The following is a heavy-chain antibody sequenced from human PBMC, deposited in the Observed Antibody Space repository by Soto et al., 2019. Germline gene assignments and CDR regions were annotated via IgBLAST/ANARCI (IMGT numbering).Heavy chain of an antibody. CDR2: ISGSGGST. CDR1: GFTFSSYA. Sequence: GGSLRLSCAASGFTFSSYAMSWVRQAPGKGLEWVSAISGSGGSTYYADSVKGRFTISRDNSKNTLYLQMNSLRAEDTAVYYCAKDAYDYVWGSYRPYFDYWGQGTLVTVSS. J-gene: IGHJ4*02. V-gene: IGHV3-23*01. D-gene: IGHD3-16*02. CDR3: AKDAYDYVWGSYRPYFDY.